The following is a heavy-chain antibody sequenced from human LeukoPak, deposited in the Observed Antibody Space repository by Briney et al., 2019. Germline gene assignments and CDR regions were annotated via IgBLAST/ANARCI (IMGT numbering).Heavy chain of an antibody. CDR1: GGTFISYA. Sequence: SSVKVSCKASGGTFISYAISWVRQAPGQGLEWMGGIIPIFGTANYAQKFQGRVTITTDESTSTAYMELSSLRSEDTAVYYCARGPTYYYDSDFDYWGQGTQVTVSS. V-gene: IGHV1-69*05. CDR2: IIPIFGTA. D-gene: IGHD3-22*01. J-gene: IGHJ4*02. CDR3: ARGPTYYYDSDFDY.